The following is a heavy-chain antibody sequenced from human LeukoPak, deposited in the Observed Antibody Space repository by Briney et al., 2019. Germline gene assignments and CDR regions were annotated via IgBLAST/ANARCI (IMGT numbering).Heavy chain of an antibody. V-gene: IGHV3-9*01. CDR3: AKDHANWAFFNY. J-gene: IGHJ4*02. Sequence: PGGSLRLSCAASGFTFDDYAMHWVRQAPGKGLEWVSGISWNSGTIGYADSVKGRFTISRDNAKNSLYLQMNSLRAEDTALYYCAKDHANWAFFNYWGQGTLVTVSS. CDR2: ISWNSGTI. CDR1: GFTFDDYA. D-gene: IGHD7-27*01.